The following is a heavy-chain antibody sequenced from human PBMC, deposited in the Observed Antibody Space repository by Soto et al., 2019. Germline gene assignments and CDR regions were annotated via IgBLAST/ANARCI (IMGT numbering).Heavy chain of an antibody. J-gene: IGHJ4*02. V-gene: IGHV1-69*01. D-gene: IGHD3-22*01. CDR1: GGTFKSYV. Sequence: QVQLVQSGAEVKKPGSSVKVSCKPSGGTFKSYVLSWVRQAPGQGREWMGGIIPFLGSADYAQKFQDRVTLTADESTSAAYMELSSLRSEDTVVYYCAGKQFDTSGYYPSGLELWGQGTLVTVAS. CDR2: IIPFLGSA. CDR3: AGKQFDTSGYYPSGLEL.